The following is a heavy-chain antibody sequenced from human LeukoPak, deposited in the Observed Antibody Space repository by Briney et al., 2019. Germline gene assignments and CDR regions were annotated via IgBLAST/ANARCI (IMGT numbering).Heavy chain of an antibody. Sequence: GASVKVSCKASGFTITSSAVQWVRQARGQRLEWIGWIVVGSGNTNYAQKFQERVTITRDMSTSTAYMELSSLRSEDTAVYYCAADRIAVAGKVWFDPWGQGTLVTVSS. CDR1: GFTITSSA. V-gene: IGHV1-58*01. CDR3: AADRIAVAGKVWFDP. CDR2: IVVGSGNT. J-gene: IGHJ5*02. D-gene: IGHD6-19*01.